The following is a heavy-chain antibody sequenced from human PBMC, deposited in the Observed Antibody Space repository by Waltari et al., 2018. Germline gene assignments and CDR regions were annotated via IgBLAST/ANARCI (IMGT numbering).Heavy chain of an antibody. V-gene: IGHV4-39*01. Sequence: QLQLQESGPGLVKPSETLSPTCTVSGGSISSSSYYWGWIRQPPGKGLEWIGSIYYSGSTYYNPSLKSRVTISVDTSKNQFSLKLSSVTAADTAVYYCARRYYYDSSGYYLDFDYWGQGTLVTVSS. CDR2: IYYSGST. CDR3: ARRYYYDSSGYYLDFDY. D-gene: IGHD3-22*01. J-gene: IGHJ4*02. CDR1: GGSISSSSYY.